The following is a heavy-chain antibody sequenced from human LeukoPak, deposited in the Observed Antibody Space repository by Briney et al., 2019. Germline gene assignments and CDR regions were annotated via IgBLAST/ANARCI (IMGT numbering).Heavy chain of an antibody. V-gene: IGHV3-74*01. J-gene: IGHJ4*02. CDR1: GFTLSSYW. Sequence: GGSLRLSCAASGFTLSSYWMHWVRQAPGKELVWVSRINGDGSSTNYADSVKGRFTISRDNAKNTLYLQMNSLTAEDTAVYYCARGVRGYSYGPNEYWGQGTLVTVSS. CDR2: INGDGSST. D-gene: IGHD5-18*01. CDR3: ARGVRGYSYGPNEY.